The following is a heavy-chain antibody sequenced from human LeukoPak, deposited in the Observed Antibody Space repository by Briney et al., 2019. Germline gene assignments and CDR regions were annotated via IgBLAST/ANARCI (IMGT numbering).Heavy chain of an antibody. Sequence: PGMSLRLSCAASGFTFSSYGMHWVRQAPGKGLEWVAVIWYDGSNKYYADSVKGRFTISRDNSKNTLYLQMNSLRAEDTAVYYCARARPDGSGGSWPDAFDIWGQGTMVTVSS. J-gene: IGHJ3*02. CDR3: ARARPDGSGGSWPDAFDI. D-gene: IGHD2-15*01. CDR1: GFTFSSYG. CDR2: IWYDGSNK. V-gene: IGHV3-33*01.